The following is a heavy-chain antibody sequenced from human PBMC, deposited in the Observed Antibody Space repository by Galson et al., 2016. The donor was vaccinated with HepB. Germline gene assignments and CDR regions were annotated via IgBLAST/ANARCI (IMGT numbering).Heavy chain of an antibody. D-gene: IGHD3-10*01. Sequence: SVKVSCKASGHTFTNHYMHWVRQAPGQGLEWMGIISPSGGSTSYAQKFQGRVSMTRDTSTSTVYMELSSLRSEDTAVYYCGGGWVRGFYYFDYWGQGTLVTVSS. CDR2: ISPSGGST. CDR3: GGGWVRGFYYFDY. V-gene: IGHV1-46*01. J-gene: IGHJ4*02. CDR1: GHTFTNHY.